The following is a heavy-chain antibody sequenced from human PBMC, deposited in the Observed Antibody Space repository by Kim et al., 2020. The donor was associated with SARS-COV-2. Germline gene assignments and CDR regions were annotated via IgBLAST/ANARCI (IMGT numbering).Heavy chain of an antibody. CDR3: TRHVDGYYDTLHPLDY. D-gene: IGHD3-9*01. V-gene: IGHV3-73*01. Sequence: VKGRVTISRDDSKNTAYLQMNGLKTEDTAIYYCTRHVDGYYDTLHPLDYWGQGTLVTVSS. J-gene: IGHJ4*02.